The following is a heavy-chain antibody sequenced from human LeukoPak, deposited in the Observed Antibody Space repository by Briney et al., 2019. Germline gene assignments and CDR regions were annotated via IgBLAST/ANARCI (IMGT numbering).Heavy chain of an antibody. D-gene: IGHD1-26*01. V-gene: IGHV1-18*01. Sequence: ASVKVSCKASGYTFTSYDIDWVRQATGQGLEWMGWISAYNGNTNYAQKLQGRVTMTTDTSTSTAYMELRSLRSDDTAVYYCARDLLGAFDPWGQGTLVTVSS. CDR2: ISAYNGNT. CDR3: ARDLLGAFDP. J-gene: IGHJ5*02. CDR1: GYTFTSYD.